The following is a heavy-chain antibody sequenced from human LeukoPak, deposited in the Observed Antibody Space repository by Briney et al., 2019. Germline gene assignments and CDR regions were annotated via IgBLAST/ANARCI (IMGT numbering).Heavy chain of an antibody. CDR3: ARGGATLGGTFDY. CDR1: GFTFSIYA. V-gene: IGHV3-23*01. Sequence: SGGSLRLSCAASGFTFSIYAMSWVRQAPGKGLEWVSVISSSGGDTYYADSVKGRFTISRDNSKNTLYLQMNSLRAEDTAVYYCARGGATLGGTFDYWGQGTLVTVSS. CDR2: ISSSGGDT. J-gene: IGHJ4*02. D-gene: IGHD1-26*01.